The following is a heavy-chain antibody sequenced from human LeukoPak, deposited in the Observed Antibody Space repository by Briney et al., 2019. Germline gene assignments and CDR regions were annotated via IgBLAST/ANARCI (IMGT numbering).Heavy chain of an antibody. D-gene: IGHD3-22*01. CDR1: GFTFSSYS. CDR2: ISSSSSYI. J-gene: IGHJ4*02. Sequence: GGSLRLPCAASGFTFSSYSMNWVRQAPGKGLEWVSSISSSSSYIYYADSVKGRFTISRDNAKNSLYLQMNSLRAEDTAVYYCARRVTHYYDSSGLFDYWGQGTLVTVSS. V-gene: IGHV3-21*01. CDR3: ARRVTHYYDSSGLFDY.